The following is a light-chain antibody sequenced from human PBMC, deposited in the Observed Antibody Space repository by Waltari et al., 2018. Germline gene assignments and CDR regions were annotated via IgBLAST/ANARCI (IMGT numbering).Light chain of an antibody. J-gene: IGLJ3*02. Sequence: SSELTQGPDVSVALGQTVTITSQGDSLRTSYASWYQVKPGQAPVLVLFGKEKRPSGIPDRISGYSSGTTSSLTITGAQAEDEADYYCHSRKGSDNQVVFGGGTKLTVL. CDR1: SLRTSY. CDR2: GKE. V-gene: IGLV3-19*01. CDR3: HSRKGSDNQVV.